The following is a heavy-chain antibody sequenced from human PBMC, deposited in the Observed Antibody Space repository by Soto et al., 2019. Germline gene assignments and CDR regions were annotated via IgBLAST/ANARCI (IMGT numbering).Heavy chain of an antibody. D-gene: IGHD6-6*01. J-gene: IGHJ6*03. CDR3: RIAAPALDYYYMDV. Sequence: SETLSLTCTVSGGSISSGGYYWSWIRQHPGKGLEWIGYIYYSGSTYYNPSLKSRVTISVDTSKNQFSLKLSSVTAADTAVYYCRIAAPALDYYYMDVWGKGTTVTVSS. CDR2: IYYSGST. CDR1: GGSISSGGYY. V-gene: IGHV4-31*03.